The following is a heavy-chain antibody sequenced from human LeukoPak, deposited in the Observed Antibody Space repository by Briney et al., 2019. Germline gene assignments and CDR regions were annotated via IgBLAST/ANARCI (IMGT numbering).Heavy chain of an antibody. D-gene: IGHD6-13*01. CDR3: ARDVGGIAAAAHFDY. Sequence: SETLSLTCTVSGGSISSYYWSWIRQPPGRGLEWIGYIYYSGSTNYNPSLKSRVTISVDTSKNQFSLKLSSVTAADTAVYYCARDVGGIAAAAHFDYWGQGTLVTVSS. V-gene: IGHV4-59*01. J-gene: IGHJ4*02. CDR1: GGSISSYY. CDR2: IYYSGST.